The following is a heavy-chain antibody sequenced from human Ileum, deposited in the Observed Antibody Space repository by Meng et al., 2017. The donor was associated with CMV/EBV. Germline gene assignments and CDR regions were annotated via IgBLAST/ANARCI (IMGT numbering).Heavy chain of an antibody. V-gene: IGHV3-21*01. J-gene: IGHJ2*01. CDR3: ARDPSPRITIFGVVSPAYSDL. CDR1: SYS. CDR2: ISSSSSYI. D-gene: IGHD3-3*01. Sequence: SYSMNWVRQAPGKGLEWVSSISSSSSYIYYADSVKGRFTISRDNAKNSLYLQMNSLRAEDTAVYYCARDPSPRITIFGVVSPAYSDLWGRGTLVTVSS.